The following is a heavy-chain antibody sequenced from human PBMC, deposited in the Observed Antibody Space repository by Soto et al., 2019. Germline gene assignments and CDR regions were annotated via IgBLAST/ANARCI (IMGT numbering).Heavy chain of an antibody. CDR3: ARTRNLDV. V-gene: IGHV4-34*01. CDR1: GGSLSGYY. J-gene: IGHJ6*02. D-gene: IGHD1-1*01. CDR2: INYSGNT. Sequence: QVQLQQWGAGLLKPSETLSLTCAVYGGSLSGYYGNWIRQSPGKGLEWIGEINYSGNTNYTPSLKSRVTISIDTSKNQFSLNMNSVTAADTAVYYCARTRNLDVWGQGTKVIVSS.